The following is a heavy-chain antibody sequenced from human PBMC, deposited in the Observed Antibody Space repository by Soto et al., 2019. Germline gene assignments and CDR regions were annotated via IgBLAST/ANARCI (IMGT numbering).Heavy chain of an antibody. CDR2: ISHTGRT. CDR3: ARDPANLALAVAYFDS. Sequence: PSETLSLTCRVSSSSITNSFYWGWIRQSPEKGLESIGSISHTGRTSYNPSLKSRVSISVVTSKNQFSLTLTSVTAADTAVYYCARDPANLALAVAYFDSWGQGTLVTVSS. CDR1: SSSITNSFY. D-gene: IGHD2-15*01. V-gene: IGHV4-38-2*02. J-gene: IGHJ4*02.